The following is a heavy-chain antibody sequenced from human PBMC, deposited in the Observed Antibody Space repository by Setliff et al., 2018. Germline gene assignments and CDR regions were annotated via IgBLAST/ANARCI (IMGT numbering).Heavy chain of an antibody. D-gene: IGHD1-7*01. J-gene: IGHJ5*02. V-gene: IGHV3-21*01. CDR3: VRGTQYLPVGDL. CDR1: GFTFSSYT. Sequence: PGGSLRLSCAASGFTFSSYTMNWVRQAPGQGLEWVSSIDSSSTWIYYADSVKGRFTISRDNAKNSLFLQMNGLRAEDTGVYYCVRGTQYLPVGDLWGQGTLVTVSS. CDR2: IDSSSTWI.